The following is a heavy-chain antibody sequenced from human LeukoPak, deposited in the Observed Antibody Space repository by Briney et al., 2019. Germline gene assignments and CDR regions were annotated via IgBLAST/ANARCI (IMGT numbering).Heavy chain of an antibody. J-gene: IGHJ3*02. V-gene: IGHV3-23*01. CDR3: AKGEGGSGSYINAFDI. CDR2: ISGSGSTT. Sequence: GGSLRLSCAASGFTFSSYAMSWVRQAPGKGLEWVSAISGSGSTTYYADSVKGRFTMSRDNSKNTLYLHMNRLRGEDTAVYYCAKGEGGSGSYINAFDIWGQGTMVTVSS. D-gene: IGHD3-10*01. CDR1: GFTFSSYA.